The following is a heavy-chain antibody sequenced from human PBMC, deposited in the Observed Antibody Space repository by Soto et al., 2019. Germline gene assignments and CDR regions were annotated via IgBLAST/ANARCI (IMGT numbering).Heavy chain of an antibody. Sequence: QVQLVQSGAEVRKPGASVRISCKASGYTFTSYNIHWVRQAPGESLEWMGWINADNGKTRYSENVQGRVTITRDTSATTPYMELSSLRSEDTAVYYCLREGYKDYWGQGTLVIVSS. CDR3: LREGYKDY. CDR2: INADNGKT. CDR1: GYTFTSYN. D-gene: IGHD5-12*01. J-gene: IGHJ4*02. V-gene: IGHV1-3*01.